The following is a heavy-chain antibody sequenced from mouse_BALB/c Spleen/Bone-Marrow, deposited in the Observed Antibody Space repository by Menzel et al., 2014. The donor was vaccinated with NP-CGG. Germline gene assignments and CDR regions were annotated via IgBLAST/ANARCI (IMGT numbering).Heavy chain of an antibody. CDR1: GFTFTDYY. CDR3: ARDKGRVFFDY. Sequence: DVQLVEFGGGLVQPGGSLRLSCATSGFTFTDYYMNWVRQPPGKALEWLGFIRNKANGYTTEYSASVKSRFTISRDNSQNILYLQMNTLRVDDSATYYCARDKGRVFFDYWGQGTTLTVSS. V-gene: IGHV7-3*02. CDR2: IRNKANGYTT. J-gene: IGHJ2*01.